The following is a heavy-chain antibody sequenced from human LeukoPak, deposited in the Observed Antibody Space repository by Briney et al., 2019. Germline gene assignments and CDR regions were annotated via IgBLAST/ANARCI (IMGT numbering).Heavy chain of an antibody. D-gene: IGHD6-13*01. CDR2: ISAYNGKT. CDR3: VSTPGYSSSWYKYFQH. CDR1: GYTFTSYG. V-gene: IGHV1-18*01. Sequence: SSVKVSCKASGYTFTSYGISWVRQAPGQGLEWMGWISAYNGKTNYAQKLQGRVTMTTDTSTGTAYMELRGLRSDDTAVYYCVSTPGYSSSWYKYFQHWGQGTLVTVST. J-gene: IGHJ1*01.